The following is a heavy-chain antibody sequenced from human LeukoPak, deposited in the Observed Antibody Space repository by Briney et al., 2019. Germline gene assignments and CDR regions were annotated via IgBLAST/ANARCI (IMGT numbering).Heavy chain of an antibody. CDR2: ICGSGGCT. J-gene: IGHJ4*02. CDR1: GFTFNTYA. D-gene: IGHD6-19*01. Sequence: PGGSLRLSRAASGFTFNTYAIYWVRQAPGKGLEWVSGICGSGGCTYYADSVKGRFTISRDNSKNTVYLQMNSLTADDTAIYYCAKTTVGYSSGRYPGWPADCWGQGTLVTVSS. V-gene: IGHV3-23*01. CDR3: AKTTVGYSSGRYPGWPADC.